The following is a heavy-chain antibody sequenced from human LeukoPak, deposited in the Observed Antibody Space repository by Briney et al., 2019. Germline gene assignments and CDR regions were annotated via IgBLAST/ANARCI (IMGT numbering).Heavy chain of an antibody. D-gene: IGHD2-2*01. Sequence: SETLSLTCAVYGESFSHYYWNWTRQSPGKGLEWIGEIDEIGRTNYNPSLKSRVTILVDKTKNQFSLKLSPVIAADTAVYYCARPIFCSSTRCTGAMDVWGQGTTVIVSS. CDR1: GESFSHYY. V-gene: IGHV4-34*01. J-gene: IGHJ6*01. CDR3: ARPIFCSSTRCTGAMDV. CDR2: IDEIGRT.